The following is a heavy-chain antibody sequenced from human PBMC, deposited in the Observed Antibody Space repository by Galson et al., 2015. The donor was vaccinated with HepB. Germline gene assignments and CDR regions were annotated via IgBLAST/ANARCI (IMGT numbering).Heavy chain of an antibody. V-gene: IGHV3-23*01. CDR2: ISGSGGST. CDR1: GFTFSSYA. J-gene: IGHJ3*02. D-gene: IGHD3-22*01. CDR3: ARGSITMIVVVIGGAFDI. Sequence: SLRLSCAASGFTFSSYAMSWVRQAPGKGLEWVSAISGSGGSTYYADSVKGRFTISRDNSKNTLYLQMNSLRAEDTAVYYCARGSITMIVVVIGGAFDIWGQGTMVTVSS.